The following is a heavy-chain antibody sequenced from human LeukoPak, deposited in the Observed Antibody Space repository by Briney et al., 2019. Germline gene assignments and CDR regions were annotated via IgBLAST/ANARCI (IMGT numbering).Heavy chain of an antibody. V-gene: IGHV3-15*01. J-gene: IGHJ4*02. CDR1: GFTFTNAW. D-gene: IGHD2-15*01. CDR2: IKSKPDGGTI. CDR3: ATDLSSHCSGGFCFLSY. Sequence: GGSLRLSCAASGFTFTNAWMSWVRQAPGKGLQWVGRIKSKPDGGTIDYAAPVKGRFTISRDDSKNTLYLQMNSLTTEDTAVYYCATDLSSHCSGGFCFLSYWGQGTLVTVSS.